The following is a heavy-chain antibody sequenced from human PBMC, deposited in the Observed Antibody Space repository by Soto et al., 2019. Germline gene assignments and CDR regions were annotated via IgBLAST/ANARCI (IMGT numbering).Heavy chain of an antibody. V-gene: IGHV4-31*03. D-gene: IGHD4-17*01. CDR3: ARSPEATVTAFDY. Sequence: QVQLQESGPGLVKPSQTLSLTCTVSGCSISSGGYYWSWIRQHPGKGLEWIGYIYYSGSTYYNPSLQSRVTISVDTSKNQFSLKLSSVTAADTALYYCARSPEATVTAFDYWGQGTLVTVSS. CDR2: IYYSGST. CDR1: GCSISSGGYY. J-gene: IGHJ4*02.